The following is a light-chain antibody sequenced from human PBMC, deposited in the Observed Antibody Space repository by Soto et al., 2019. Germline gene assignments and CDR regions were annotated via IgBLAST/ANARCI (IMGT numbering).Light chain of an antibody. V-gene: IGKV3-20*01. Sequence: EIVLTQSPGTLSLSPGERATLSCRASQSVSLSQLAWYQQKPGQAPRLLIYGASSRATGIPGRFSGSGSGTDFTLTISRLEPADFAVCFCQQPGTPPSFGVVTKVEI. CDR3: QQPGTPPS. J-gene: IGKJ4*01. CDR2: GAS. CDR1: QSVSLSQ.